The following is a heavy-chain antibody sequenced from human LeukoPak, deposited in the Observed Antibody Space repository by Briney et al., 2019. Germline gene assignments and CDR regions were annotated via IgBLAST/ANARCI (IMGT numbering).Heavy chain of an antibody. D-gene: IGHD1-1*01. J-gene: IGHJ3*02. CDR1: GGSFSGDY. Sequence: SETLSLTCAVYGGSFSGDYWTWIRQPPGKGLEWIGEINHSGNTKDNPSLTSRVTLSVDTSKNQVSLTLTSVTAADTAVYYCARSRRWSNWPRFPFDMWGQGTLVTVSS. V-gene: IGHV4-34*01. CDR2: INHSGNT. CDR3: ARSRRWSNWPRFPFDM.